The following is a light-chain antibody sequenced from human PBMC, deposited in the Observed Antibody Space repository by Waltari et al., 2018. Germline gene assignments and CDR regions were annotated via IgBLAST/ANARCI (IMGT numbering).Light chain of an antibody. Sequence: QSVLTQPPSVSGAPGQRVTISCPGSSSNIGAGFDVHGFQQLPGRAPKLLIYDNRNRPSGVPDRFSGSKSGTSASLAIAGLQAEDESDYYCQSYDTSLSVGVFGGGTKLTVL. CDR3: QSYDTSLSVGV. CDR1: SSNIGAGFD. CDR2: DNR. J-gene: IGLJ3*02. V-gene: IGLV1-40*01.